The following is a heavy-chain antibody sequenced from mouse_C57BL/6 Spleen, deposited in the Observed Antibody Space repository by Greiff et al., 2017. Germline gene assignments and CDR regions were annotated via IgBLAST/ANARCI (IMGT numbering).Heavy chain of an antibody. V-gene: IGHV1-76*01. CDR2: IYPGSGNT. J-gene: IGHJ2*01. Sequence: QVQLQQSGAELVRPGASVKLSCKASGYTFTDYYINWVKQRPGQGLEWIARIYPGSGNTYYNEKFKGKATLTAEKSSSTTYMQLSSLTSEYSAVYFCARGYDYDKGFGDWGQVATLTVSS. CDR3: ARGYDYDKGFGD. CDR1: GYTFTDYY. D-gene: IGHD2-4*01.